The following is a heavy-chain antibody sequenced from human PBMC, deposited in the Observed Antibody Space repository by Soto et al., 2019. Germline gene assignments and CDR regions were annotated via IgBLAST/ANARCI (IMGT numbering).Heavy chain of an antibody. Sequence: EAQLLESGGDLIQPGGSLTLSCSASGFTFASSAMSWVRQAPGKGLEWFSGMSANGGRANYADSVKGRFSLSRDTSKNTMFLQMDSLTAEDTAIYYCASRVIALGGTGYFRHWGQGTLVTVSS. D-gene: IGHD6-19*01. CDR2: MSANGGRA. J-gene: IGHJ1*01. V-gene: IGHV3-23*01. CDR1: GFTFASSA. CDR3: ASRVIALGGTGYFRH.